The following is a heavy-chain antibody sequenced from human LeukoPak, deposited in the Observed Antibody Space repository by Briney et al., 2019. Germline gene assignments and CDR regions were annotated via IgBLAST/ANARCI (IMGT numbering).Heavy chain of an antibody. V-gene: IGHV4-39*07. D-gene: IGHD6-19*01. J-gene: IGHJ4*02. CDR1: GGSISSSSYY. CDR2: IYYSGST. Sequence: PSETLSLTCTVSGGSISSSSYYWGWIRQPPGKGLEWIGSIYYSGSTNYNPSLKSRVTISVDTSKNQFSLKLSSVTAADTAVYYCARTVAGTREFDYWGQGTLVTVSS. CDR3: ARTVAGTREFDY.